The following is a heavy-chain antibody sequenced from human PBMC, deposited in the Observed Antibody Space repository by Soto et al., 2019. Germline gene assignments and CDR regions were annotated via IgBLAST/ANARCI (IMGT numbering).Heavy chain of an antibody. CDR3: ARDLLIREGGATAGYYGMDV. J-gene: IGHJ6*02. CDR2: IIPIFGTA. Sequence: GASVKVSCKASGGTFSSYAISWVRQAPGQGLEWMGGIIPIFGTANYAQKFQGRVTITADESTSTAYMELSSLRSEDTAVYYCARDLLIREGGATAGYYGMDVWAQGTTVPVSS. CDR1: GGTFSSYA. D-gene: IGHD1-26*01. V-gene: IGHV1-69*13.